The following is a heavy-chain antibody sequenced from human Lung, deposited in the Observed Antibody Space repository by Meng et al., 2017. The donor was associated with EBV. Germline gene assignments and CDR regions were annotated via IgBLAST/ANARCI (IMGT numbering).Heavy chain of an antibody. CDR2: INPNSGGT. V-gene: IGHV1-2*06. D-gene: IGHD6-19*01. CDR1: GYTFTGYY. J-gene: IGHJ5*02. CDR3: AHQAVAGTRGWFDP. Sequence: QGQLVKPGVEVKKPGASVKVSCKASGYTFTGYYMHWVRQAPGQGLEWMGRINPNSGGTNYAQKFQGRVTMTRDTSISTAYMELSRLRSDDTAVYYCAHQAVAGTRGWFDPWGQGTLVTVSS.